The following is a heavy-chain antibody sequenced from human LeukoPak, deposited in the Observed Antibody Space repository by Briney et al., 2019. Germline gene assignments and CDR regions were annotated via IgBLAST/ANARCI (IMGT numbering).Heavy chain of an antibody. J-gene: IGHJ1*01. D-gene: IGHD3-22*01. Sequence: GGSLRLSCAASGFTFSSYAMSWVRQAPGKGLEWVSAISGSGGSTYYADSVKGRFTISRDNSKNTLYLQMNSLRAEDTAVYYCAKGPQTYYYDSSGYYQLAEYFQYWGQGTLVTVSS. V-gene: IGHV3-23*01. CDR1: GFTFSSYA. CDR2: ISGSGGST. CDR3: AKGPQTYYYDSSGYYQLAEYFQY.